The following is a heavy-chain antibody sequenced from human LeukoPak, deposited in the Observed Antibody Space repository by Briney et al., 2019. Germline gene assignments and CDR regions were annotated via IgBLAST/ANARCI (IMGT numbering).Heavy chain of an antibody. Sequence: GGSLRLSCEVSGFTFGNYAMSWVRQAPGKGLEWISGISASGHYTYTADSLKGRFTISRDNSKNTLYLQMNSLRAEDTAPYYCAKDGSWGDYYFYFYIDAWGKGTTVTVSS. J-gene: IGHJ6*03. CDR1: GFTFGNYA. V-gene: IGHV3-23*01. CDR3: AKDGSWGDYYFYFYIDA. CDR2: ISASGHYT. D-gene: IGHD3-16*01.